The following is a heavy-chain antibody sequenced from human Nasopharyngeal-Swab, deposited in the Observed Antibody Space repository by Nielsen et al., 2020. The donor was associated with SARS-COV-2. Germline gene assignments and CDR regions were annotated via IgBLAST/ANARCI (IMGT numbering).Heavy chain of an antibody. D-gene: IGHD1-7*01. V-gene: IGHV3-9*01. CDR2: ISWNSDKI. CDR1: GFTFDDYV. CDR3: AKQKRLGLASDPYFYGLDV. Sequence: SLKISCVAAGFTFDDYVMYWVRQAPGKGLEWVSSISWNSDKIYYADSVKGRFTISRDSTKNSLYLQMNNLRTEDTAFYYCAKQKRLGLASDPYFYGLDVWGLGTTVTVSS. J-gene: IGHJ6*02.